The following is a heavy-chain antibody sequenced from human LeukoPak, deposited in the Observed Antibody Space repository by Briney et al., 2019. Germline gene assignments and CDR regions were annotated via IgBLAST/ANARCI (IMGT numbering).Heavy chain of an antibody. D-gene: IGHD6-6*01. J-gene: IGHJ4*02. CDR3: ARGIDSSSSAY. CDR2: INPKSGGT. CDR1: GGTFSSYG. Sequence: ASVKVSCKASGGTFSSYGISWVRQAPGQGLEWMGWINPKSGGTNYTQKFQGRVTMTKDTSISTAYMELNGLTSDDTAVYYCARGIDSSSSAYWGQGTLVTVSS. V-gene: IGHV1-2*02.